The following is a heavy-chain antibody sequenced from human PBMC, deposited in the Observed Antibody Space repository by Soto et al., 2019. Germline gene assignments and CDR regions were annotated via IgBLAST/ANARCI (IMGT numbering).Heavy chain of an antibody. Sequence: EVQLLESGGGLVQPGGSLRLSCAASGFTFSSYAMSWVRQAPGKGLEWVSAISGSGGSTYYADSVKGRFTISRDNSKNTLYLQMNSLRAEDTAVYYCTKGMEGWFGEISWDYWGQGTLVTVSS. D-gene: IGHD3-10*01. V-gene: IGHV3-23*01. J-gene: IGHJ4*02. CDR2: ISGSGGST. CDR1: GFTFSSYA. CDR3: TKGMEGWFGEISWDY.